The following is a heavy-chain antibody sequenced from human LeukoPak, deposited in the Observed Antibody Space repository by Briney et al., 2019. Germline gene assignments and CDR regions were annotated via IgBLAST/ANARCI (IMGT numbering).Heavy chain of an antibody. CDR1: GYTLTELS. J-gene: IGHJ4*02. Sequence: VASVKVSCKVSGYTLTELSMHWVRQAPGKGLEWMGGFDPEDGETIYAQKFQGRVTITADKSTSTAYMELSSLRSEDTAVYYCARAPFVLHDYGDYVLIYFDYWGQGTLVTVSS. CDR3: ARAPFVLHDYGDYVLIYFDY. CDR2: FDPEDGET. V-gene: IGHV1-24*01. D-gene: IGHD4-17*01.